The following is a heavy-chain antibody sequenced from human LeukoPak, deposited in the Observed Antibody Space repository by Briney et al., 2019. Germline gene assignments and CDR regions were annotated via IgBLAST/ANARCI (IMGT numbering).Heavy chain of an antibody. CDR2: INPSGGSI. Sequence: ASVKVSCKASGYTFTRNHLHWVRQAPGQGLEWMGIINPSGGSITYAQKFQGRVTMTRDTSTSTVYMELGSLRSEDTAVYYCARGRWSTALLIEGFDYWGQGTLVTVSS. D-gene: IGHD2/OR15-2a*01. CDR3: ARGRWSTALLIEGFDY. CDR1: GYTFTRNH. J-gene: IGHJ4*02. V-gene: IGHV1-46*01.